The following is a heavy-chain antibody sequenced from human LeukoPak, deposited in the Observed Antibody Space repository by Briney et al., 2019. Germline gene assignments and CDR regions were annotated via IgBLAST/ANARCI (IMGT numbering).Heavy chain of an antibody. CDR1: GGSISSGSYY. J-gene: IGHJ4*02. V-gene: IGHV4-61*02. Sequence: SQTLSPTCTVSGGSISSGSYYWSWIRQPAGKGLEWIGRIYTSGSTNYNPSLKSRVTISVDTSKNQFSLKLSSVTAADTAVYYCARLSTYYDFWSGYYIFDYWGQGTLVTVSS. D-gene: IGHD3-3*01. CDR2: IYTSGST. CDR3: ARLSTYYDFWSGYYIFDY.